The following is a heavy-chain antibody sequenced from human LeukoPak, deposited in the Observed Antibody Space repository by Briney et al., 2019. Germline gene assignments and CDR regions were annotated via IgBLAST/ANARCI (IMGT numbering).Heavy chain of an antibody. CDR3: ASVYSAYDLAQLDY. Sequence: ASVKVSCKASGYTFTDYYVHWMRQAPRQGLEWMGWINPNSGATNYAQTFQGRVTITTVTSFSTAYMELRGLRSDDTAVYYCASVYSAYDLAQLDYWGQGTLVTVSS. D-gene: IGHD5-12*01. V-gene: IGHV1-2*02. CDR2: INPNSGAT. CDR1: GYTFTDYY. J-gene: IGHJ4*02.